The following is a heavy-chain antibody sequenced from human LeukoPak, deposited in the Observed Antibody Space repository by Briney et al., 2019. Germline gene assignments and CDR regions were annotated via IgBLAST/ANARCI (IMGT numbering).Heavy chain of an antibody. J-gene: IGHJ6*02. D-gene: IGHD6-6*01. Sequence: GASVKVSCKASGYTFSGYYMHWVRQAPGQGPEWMGWINPNSGGTNFARKFQDRVTLTRDTSISTAYMELSRLRSDDTAVYYCARGRLVGYYYGMDVWGQGTTVTVSS. V-gene: IGHV1-2*02. CDR1: GYTFSGYY. CDR2: INPNSGGT. CDR3: ARGRLVGYYYGMDV.